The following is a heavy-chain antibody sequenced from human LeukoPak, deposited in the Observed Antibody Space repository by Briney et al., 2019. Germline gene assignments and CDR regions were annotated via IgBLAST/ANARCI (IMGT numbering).Heavy chain of an antibody. V-gene: IGHV3-74*01. D-gene: IGHD2-15*01. CDR3: ARVGNGRSWDY. Sequence: GGSLRLSCAASGFIFSNYGMHWVRQAPGKGLVWVSRISGDGSNTGYADSVKGRFTISRDNAKNSLYLQMNSLRDDDTAVYYCARVGNGRSWDYWGQGTLVSVSS. J-gene: IGHJ4*02. CDR2: ISGDGSNT. CDR1: GFIFSNYG.